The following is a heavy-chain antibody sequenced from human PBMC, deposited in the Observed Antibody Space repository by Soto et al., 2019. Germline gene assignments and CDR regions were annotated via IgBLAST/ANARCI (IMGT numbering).Heavy chain of an antibody. CDR3: AKDKGNIAAASDC. CDR2: ISGSGGST. CDR1: GFTFSSYA. D-gene: IGHD6-13*01. Sequence: PGGSLRLSCVVSGFTFSSYAMSWVRQAPGKGLEWVSGISGSGGSTYYADSVKGRITISRDNSKNTLYLQMNSLRAEDTAVYYCAKDKGNIAAASDCWGQGXLVTVSS. V-gene: IGHV3-23*01. J-gene: IGHJ4*02.